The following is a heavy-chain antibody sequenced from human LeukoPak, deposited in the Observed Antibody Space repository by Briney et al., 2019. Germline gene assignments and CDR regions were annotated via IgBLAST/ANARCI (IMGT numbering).Heavy chain of an antibody. CDR2: IKLDGREK. CDR1: VFTPYSYW. Sequence: TGGTLRLSCAASVFTPYSYWMSWVRQAPGKGLEGVANIKLDGREKYYVASVKGRFTISRDNAKTSMYLKMSSLRAEDTAVYYCARADYGDYAYSYWGQGTLVTVSS. D-gene: IGHD4-17*01. V-gene: IGHV3-7*01. J-gene: IGHJ4*02. CDR3: ARADYGDYAYSY.